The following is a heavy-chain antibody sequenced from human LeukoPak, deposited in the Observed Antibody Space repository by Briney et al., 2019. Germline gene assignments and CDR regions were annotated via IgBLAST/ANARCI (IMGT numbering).Heavy chain of an antibody. CDR2: ISSSGSTI. J-gene: IGHJ6*04. CDR1: GFTFRKHW. CDR3: AELGITMIGGV. Sequence: GGSLRLSCAATGFTFRKHWMNWVRQAPGKGLEWVSYISSSGSTIYYADSVKGQFTISRDNAKNSLYLQMNSLRAEDTAVYYCAELGITMIGGVWGKGTTVTISS. V-gene: IGHV3-48*03. D-gene: IGHD3-10*02.